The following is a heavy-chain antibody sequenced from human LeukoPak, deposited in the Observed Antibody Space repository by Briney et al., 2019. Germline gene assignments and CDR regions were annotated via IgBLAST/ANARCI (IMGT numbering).Heavy chain of an antibody. V-gene: IGHV3-30-3*01. D-gene: IGHD1-26*01. CDR1: GFTFSSYA. CDR3: ARVRDNGSYWDPVDY. J-gene: IGHJ4*02. Sequence: PGGSLRLSCAASGFTFSSYAMHWVRQAPGKGLEWVAVISYDGSNKYYADSVKGRFTISRDNSKNTLYLQMNSLRAEDTAVYYCARVRDNGSYWDPVDYWGQGTLVTVSS. CDR2: ISYDGSNK.